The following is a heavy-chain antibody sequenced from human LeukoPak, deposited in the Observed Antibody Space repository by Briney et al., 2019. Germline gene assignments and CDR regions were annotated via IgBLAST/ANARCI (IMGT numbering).Heavy chain of an antibody. D-gene: IGHD2-21*01. V-gene: IGHV3-21*01. CDR2: ISSSSSYI. CDR3: ARDTNSAGAYFDY. Sequence: RGSLRLSCAASGFTFSSYSMNWVRQAPGKGLEWVSSISSSSSYIYYADSVKGRFTISRDNAKNSLYLQMNSLRAEDTAVYYCARDTNSAGAYFDYWGQGTLVTVSS. J-gene: IGHJ4*02. CDR1: GFTFSSYS.